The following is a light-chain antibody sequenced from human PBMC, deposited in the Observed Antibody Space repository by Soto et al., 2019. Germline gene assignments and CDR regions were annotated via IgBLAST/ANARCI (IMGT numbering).Light chain of an antibody. J-gene: IGKJ4*01. CDR3: QQLNSYPLT. CDR2: AAS. Sequence: DIQLTQSPSFLSASVGDRVTITCRASPGISSYLAWYQQEPGKAPKLLIYAASTLQSGVPSRFSGGGSGTDFTLTISSLQPEDFATYYCQQLNSYPLTFGGGTKVEIK. CDR1: PGISSY. V-gene: IGKV1-9*01.